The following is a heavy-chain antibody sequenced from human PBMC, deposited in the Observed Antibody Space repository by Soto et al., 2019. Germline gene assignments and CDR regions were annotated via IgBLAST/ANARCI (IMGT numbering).Heavy chain of an antibody. V-gene: IGHV4-39*01. CDR1: GGSISSSSYY. CDR3: ARRTVNIRTFYSGLKTHCFDY. J-gene: IGHJ4*02. D-gene: IGHD6-19*01. Sequence: QLQLQESGPGLVKPSETLSLTCAVSGGSISSSSYYWGWIRQPPGKGLEWIGSIYYSGSTYYTPSIQSRVAISVDTSNNQFSLKLNSVTAADTAVYYCARRTVNIRTFYSGLKTHCFDYWGQGTLVTVSS. CDR2: IYYSGST.